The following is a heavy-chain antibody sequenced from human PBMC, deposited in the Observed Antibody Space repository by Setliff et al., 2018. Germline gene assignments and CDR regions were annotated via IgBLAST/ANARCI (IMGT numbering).Heavy chain of an antibody. J-gene: IGHJ3*02. CDR2: INPTGEST. V-gene: IGHV1-46*03. CDR1: GYTLSSYY. D-gene: IGHD3-3*01. CDR3: ARDRFYNSWSGTSITAPHDAFDI. Sequence: ASVKVSCKASGYTLSSYYMHWVRQAPGQGLEWMGLINPTGESTVYAEKFQGRVSMTRDTSTSTVYMEVSSLRSEDTAVYFCARDRFYNSWSGTSITAPHDAFDIWGQGTMVTVSS.